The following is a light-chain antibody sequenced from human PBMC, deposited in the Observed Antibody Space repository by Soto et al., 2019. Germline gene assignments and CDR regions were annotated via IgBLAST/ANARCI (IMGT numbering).Light chain of an antibody. CDR3: QQYGSSGT. V-gene: IGKV3-20*01. Sequence: EIVLTQSPGTLSLSPVERATLSCRASQSVSSSYLAWYQQKRGRAPSLLIYDTSNRATGIPARFSGSGSGTDFTLTISRLEPEDFAVYYCQQYGSSGTCGQGTKVDIK. CDR1: QSVSSSY. CDR2: DTS. J-gene: IGKJ1*01.